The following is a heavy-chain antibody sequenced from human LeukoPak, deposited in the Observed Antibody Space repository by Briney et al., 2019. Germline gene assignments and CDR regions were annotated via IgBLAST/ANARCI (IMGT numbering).Heavy chain of an antibody. V-gene: IGHV4-34*01. D-gene: IGHD3-10*01. CDR2: INHSGST. CDR3: ARTLLWFGELTHFDS. J-gene: IGHJ4*02. CDR1: GGSFSGYY. Sequence: PSETLSLTCAVYGGSFSGYYWSWIRQPPGKGLEWIGEINHSGSTNYNPSLKSRVTISVDTSMNQFSLKLSSVTAADTAVYYCARTLLWFGELTHFDSWGQGTLVTVSS.